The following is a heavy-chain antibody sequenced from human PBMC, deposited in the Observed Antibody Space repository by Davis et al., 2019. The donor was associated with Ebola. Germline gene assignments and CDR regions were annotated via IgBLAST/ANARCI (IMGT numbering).Heavy chain of an antibody. CDR1: GFTFSSYE. CDR3: ATAGYCSGGSCYSNYYYGMDV. CDR2: IRYDGSNK. V-gene: IGHV3-30*02. D-gene: IGHD2-15*01. Sequence: GESLKISCAASGFTFSSYEMNWVRQAPGKGLEWVAFIRYDGSNKYYADSVKGRFTISRDNSKNTLYLQMNSLRAEDTAVYYCATAGYCSGGSCYSNYYYGMDVWGQGTTVTVSS. J-gene: IGHJ6*02.